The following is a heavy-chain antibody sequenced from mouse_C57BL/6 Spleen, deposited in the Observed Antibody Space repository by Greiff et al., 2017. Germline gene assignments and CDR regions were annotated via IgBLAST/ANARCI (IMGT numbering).Heavy chain of an antibody. V-gene: IGHV5-4*01. J-gene: IGHJ2*01. CDR1: GFTFSSYA. D-gene: IGHD2-3*01. CDR2: ISDGGSYT. Sequence: EVMLVESGGGLVKPGGSLKLSCAASGFTFSSYAMSWVRQTPEKRLEWVATISDGGSYTYYPDNVKGRFTISRDNAKNNLYLQMSHLKSEDTAMYYCARDEGPYDGFNYFDDWGQGTTLTVSS. CDR3: ARDEGPYDGFNYFDD.